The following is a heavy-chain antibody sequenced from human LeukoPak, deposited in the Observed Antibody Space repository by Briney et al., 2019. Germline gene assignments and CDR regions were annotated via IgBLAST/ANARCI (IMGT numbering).Heavy chain of an antibody. V-gene: IGHV4-59*06. J-gene: IGHJ6*02. D-gene: IGHD2-2*01. CDR1: GGSVSSYY. CDR2: IYYSGST. Sequence: SETLSLTCTVSGGSVSSYYWSWIRQHPGKGLEWIGYIYYSGSTYYNPSLKSRVTISVDTSKNQFSLKLSSVTAADTAVYYCARDSLPYCSSTSCPIKIPVWGQGTTVTVSS. CDR3: ARDSLPYCSSTSCPIKIPV.